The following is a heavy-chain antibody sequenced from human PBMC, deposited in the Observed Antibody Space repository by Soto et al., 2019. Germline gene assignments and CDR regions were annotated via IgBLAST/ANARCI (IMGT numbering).Heavy chain of an antibody. Sequence: QVQVVESGGGVVQPGRSLRLSCVASEFIFRNYGMHWVRQVPGKGPEWVAAIWFDGSNENYADSVRGRFTISRDNSENTLYLQMNSLRAEDTAVYYCGRETYISYSLDVWGQGTTVTVSS. D-gene: IGHD3-3*02. CDR1: EFIFRNYG. V-gene: IGHV3-33*01. CDR2: IWFDGSNE. CDR3: GRETYISYSLDV. J-gene: IGHJ6*02.